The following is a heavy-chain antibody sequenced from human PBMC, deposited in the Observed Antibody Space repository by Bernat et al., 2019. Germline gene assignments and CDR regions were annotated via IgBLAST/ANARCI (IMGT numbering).Heavy chain of an antibody. CDR2: IWYDGSNK. CDR3: ARAGPGGYAAPFDC. V-gene: IGHV3-33*01. CDR1: GFTFSSHG. D-gene: IGHD2-2*01. J-gene: IGHJ4*02. Sequence: QVQLVESGGGVVQPGRSLRLSCAASGFTFSSHGMHWVRQAPGKGLERVAVIWYDGSNKYYADSVKGRFTIFRDNSKNTLYLQMNSLRAEDTAEYYGARAGPGGYAAPFDCRGQGTLVTVSS.